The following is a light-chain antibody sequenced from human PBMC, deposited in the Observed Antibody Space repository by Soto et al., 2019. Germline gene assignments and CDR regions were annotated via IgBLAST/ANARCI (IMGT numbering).Light chain of an antibody. Sequence: DIQMTQSPSSLSTYVGDRVTITCRASQDIGSSLAWYQQKPGKLPNLLIYGASTSQSGVPSRFSGSGSGTYFTLTISSLRPDDVASYYCQKYNSAPFTFGPGTKVDLK. CDR2: GAS. J-gene: IGKJ3*01. CDR1: QDIGSS. V-gene: IGKV1-27*01. CDR3: QKYNSAPFT.